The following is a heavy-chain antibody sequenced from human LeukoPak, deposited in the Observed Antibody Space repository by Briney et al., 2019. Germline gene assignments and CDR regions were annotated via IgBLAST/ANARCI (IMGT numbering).Heavy chain of an antibody. CDR2: IKQDGSEK. V-gene: IGHV3-7*01. Sequence: GGSLRLSCAASGFPFSRFAMTWVRQAPGKGLEWVANIKQDGSEKYYVDSVKGRFTISRDNAKNSLYLQMNSLRAEDTAVYYCARETTSYDFWSGYVERFDYYYYMDVWGKGTTVAVSS. CDR1: GFPFSRFA. CDR3: ARETTSYDFWSGYVERFDYYYYMDV. J-gene: IGHJ6*03. D-gene: IGHD3-3*01.